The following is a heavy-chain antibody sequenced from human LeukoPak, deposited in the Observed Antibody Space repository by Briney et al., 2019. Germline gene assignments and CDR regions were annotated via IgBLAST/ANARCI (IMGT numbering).Heavy chain of an antibody. Sequence: SETLSLTCTVSGGSISSGGYYWSWIRQPPGKGLEWIGEINHSGSTNYNPSLKSRVTISVDTSKNQFSLKLSSVTAADTAVYYCARGSLQPYYYDSSGYGYWGQGTLVTVSS. CDR3: ARGSLQPYYYDSSGYGY. D-gene: IGHD3-22*01. J-gene: IGHJ4*02. CDR1: GGSISSGGYY. CDR2: INHSGST. V-gene: IGHV4-39*07.